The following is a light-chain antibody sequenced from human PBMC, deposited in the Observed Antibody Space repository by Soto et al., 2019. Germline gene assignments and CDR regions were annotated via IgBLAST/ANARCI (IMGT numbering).Light chain of an antibody. Sequence: QAVVTQEPSLTVSPGGTVTLTCGSSTGAVTSGHYPYWFQQKPGQAPRTLIYDTSNKHSWTPAGISGSLLGGKAALTLSGALPEDEAEYYCFLSYGGIRVFGGGTKLTVL. CDR3: FLSYGGIRV. CDR2: DTS. V-gene: IGLV7-46*01. CDR1: TGAVTSGHY. J-gene: IGLJ3*02.